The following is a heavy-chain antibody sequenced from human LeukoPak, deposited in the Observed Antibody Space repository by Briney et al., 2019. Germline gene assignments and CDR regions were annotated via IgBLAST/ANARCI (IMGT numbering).Heavy chain of an antibody. CDR1: GFIFSTSW. CDR2: INPDGSVF. V-gene: IGHV3-7*05. Sequence: GGSLRPSCEASGFIFSTSWMYWVRQAPGKGLEWVADINPDGSVFYYVDSVKGRFTISRDNARNTLYLQMNSLRDEDTAMYYCARDTTYGAADIWGQGTVVTVTS. J-gene: IGHJ3*02. CDR3: ARDTTYGAADI. D-gene: IGHD4-17*01.